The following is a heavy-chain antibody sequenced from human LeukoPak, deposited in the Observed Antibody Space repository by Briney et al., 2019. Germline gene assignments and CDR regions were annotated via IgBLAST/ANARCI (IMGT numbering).Heavy chain of an antibody. D-gene: IGHD3-10*01. Sequence: ASVKVSCKASGYTFTSYGISWVRQAPGQGLEWMGWISAYNGNTNYAQKLQGRVTMTTDTSTSTAYMELRSLRSDDTALYYCARDDSGSYYVAFDIWGQGTMVTVSS. J-gene: IGHJ3*02. CDR3: ARDDSGSYYVAFDI. V-gene: IGHV1-18*01. CDR1: GYTFTSYG. CDR2: ISAYNGNT.